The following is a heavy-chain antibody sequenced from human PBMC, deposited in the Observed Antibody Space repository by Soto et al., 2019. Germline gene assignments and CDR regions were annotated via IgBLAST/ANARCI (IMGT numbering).Heavy chain of an antibody. CDR1: DDSINSDKYY. CDR3: ARLEGLATISYYFDF. J-gene: IGHJ4*02. Sequence: QLQLQESGPGLVKPSETLSLTCSVSDDSINSDKYYWGWIRQPPGKGLEWIGSIYYRGEAYYNPSLQTRDTISLAKSRRQFSLKLNSVTAADSAVYFCARLEGLATISYYFDFWGPGALVTVSS. V-gene: IGHV4-39*01. D-gene: IGHD2-21*01. CDR2: IYYRGEA.